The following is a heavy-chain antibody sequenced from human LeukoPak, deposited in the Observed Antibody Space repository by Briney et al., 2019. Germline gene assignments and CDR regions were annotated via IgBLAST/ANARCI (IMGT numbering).Heavy chain of an antibody. Sequence: GGSLRLSCAASGFTFSSYAMNWVRQAPGKGLEWVSAISGSGSGDSTYYADSVKGRFTISRDNSKNTLYLQMNSLRAEDTAVYYCAELGITMIGGAWGKGTTVTISS. J-gene: IGHJ6*04. D-gene: IGHD3-10*02. V-gene: IGHV3-23*01. CDR3: AELGITMIGGA. CDR1: GFTFSSYA. CDR2: ISGSGSGDST.